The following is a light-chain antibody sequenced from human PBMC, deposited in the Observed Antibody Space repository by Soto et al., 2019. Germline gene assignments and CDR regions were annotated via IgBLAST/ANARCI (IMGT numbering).Light chain of an antibody. V-gene: IGLV1-40*01. CDR1: SSNIGAGYD. J-gene: IGLJ2*01. Sequence: QSVLTQPPSVSGAPGQRVTISCTGSSSNIGAGYDVHWYQQLPGSAPKLLIYVNTNRPSGVPDRFSGSSSGASASLAITGLQAEDEADYYCCSYAGSYTLVFGGGTKLTVL. CDR3: CSYAGSYTLV. CDR2: VNT.